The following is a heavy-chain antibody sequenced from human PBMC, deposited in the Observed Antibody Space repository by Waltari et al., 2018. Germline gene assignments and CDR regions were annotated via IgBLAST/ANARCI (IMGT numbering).Heavy chain of an antibody. D-gene: IGHD5-18*01. J-gene: IGHJ4*02. CDR3: ARRYSYGGYFDY. V-gene: IGHV4-39*01. CDR1: GGSISSSTYY. Sequence: QLQLQESGPGLVKPSETLSLTCTVSGGSISSSTYYWAWIRQPPGKGLEWIGDIYYSGNTDYNPSLKSRVTISVDTSKNQFSLKVTSVTAADTAVYYCARRYSYGGYFDYWGQGTLVTVSS. CDR2: IYYSGNT.